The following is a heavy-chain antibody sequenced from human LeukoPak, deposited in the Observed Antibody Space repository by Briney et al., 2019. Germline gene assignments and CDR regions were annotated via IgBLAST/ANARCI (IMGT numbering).Heavy chain of an antibody. J-gene: IGHJ4*02. Sequence: ASVKVSCKASGYTFTNYAMNWVRQAPGQGLEWMGWINTNTGNPTYAQGPTGRFVFSLDTSVSTAYLQISSLKAEDTPVYYCARDGYYDTNGRYYFDYWGQGTLVTVSS. D-gene: IGHD3-22*01. V-gene: IGHV7-4-1*02. CDR2: INTNTGNP. CDR1: GYTFTNYA. CDR3: ARDGYYDTNGRYYFDY.